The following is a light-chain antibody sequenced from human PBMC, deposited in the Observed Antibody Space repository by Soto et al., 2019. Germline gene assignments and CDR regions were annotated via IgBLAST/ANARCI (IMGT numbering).Light chain of an antibody. V-gene: IGKV2-28*01. CDR1: QSLLHSNGYNY. J-gene: IGKJ1*01. Sequence: DIVMTQSPLSLPVTPGEPASISCRSSQSLLHSNGYNYLDWYLQKPGQSPQLLIYLGSNRASEVPDRFSGSGSGTDFTLKISRVEAEDVGVYYCMQALQTAWTFGQGTKVDIK. CDR3: MQALQTAWT. CDR2: LGS.